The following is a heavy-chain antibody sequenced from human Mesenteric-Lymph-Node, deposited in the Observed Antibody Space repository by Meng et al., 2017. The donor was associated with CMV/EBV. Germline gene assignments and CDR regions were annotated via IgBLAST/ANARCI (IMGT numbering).Heavy chain of an antibody. V-gene: IGHV4-34*01. J-gene: IGHJ4*02. Sequence: VQFTQWGAGLLKPSGTLSVTCAVYGGSFSGYYWNWIRQSPEKGLEWIGEINHSGSTTYNPSFTSRIIISVDTSTNQISLNMSSVTAADTAVYYCARGSSYDILTGYFDYWGQGALVTVSS. CDR3: ARGSSYDILTGYFDY. CDR1: GGSFSGYY. CDR2: INHSGST. D-gene: IGHD3-9*01.